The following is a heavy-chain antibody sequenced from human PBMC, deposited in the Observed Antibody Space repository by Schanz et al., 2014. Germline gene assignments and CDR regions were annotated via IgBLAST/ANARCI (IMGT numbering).Heavy chain of an antibody. CDR1: GFRFDDYA. J-gene: IGHJ4*02. CDR3: ARVEVSMVQGLIPSYYFDS. V-gene: IGHV3-23*04. CDR2: MSGSGSTA. Sequence: EVQLVESGGGLVQPGRSLRLSCVASGFRFDDYAMHWVRQAPGKGLEWVSGMSGSGSTADYADSVKGRFTISRDNSRKTLYLQMNSLRADDTAVYYCARVEVSMVQGLIPSYYFDSWGQGTPVTDSS. D-gene: IGHD3-10*01.